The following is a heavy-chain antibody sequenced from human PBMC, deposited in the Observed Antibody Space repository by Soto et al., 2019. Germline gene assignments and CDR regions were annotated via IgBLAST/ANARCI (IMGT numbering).Heavy chain of an antibody. CDR1: GYTFTRYG. D-gene: IGHD3-3*01. Sequence: QVQLVQSGVEVKKPGASVNVSCKASGYTFTRYGIAWVRQAPGQGLEWMGWISGYNGNRNYVEKFQGRLTMTTDTSTSTAYMELRSLRSDDTAVYYCAKIAVFGIVLGGKGLDPWGQGTLVIGSS. J-gene: IGHJ5*02. V-gene: IGHV1-18*01. CDR2: ISGYNGNR. CDR3: AKIAVFGIVLGGKGLDP.